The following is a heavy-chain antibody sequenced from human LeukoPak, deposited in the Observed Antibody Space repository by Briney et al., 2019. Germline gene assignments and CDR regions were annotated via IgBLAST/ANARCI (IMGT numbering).Heavy chain of an antibody. CDR2: INHSGST. D-gene: IGHD4-23*01. CDR1: GGSFSGYY. CDR3: ARGLRGVVTVSYYYYYMDV. Sequence: SETLSLTCAVYGGSFSGYYWSWIRQPPGKGLEWIGEINHSGSTNYNPSLKSRVTISVDTSKNQFSLKLSSVTAADTAVYYCARGLRGVVTVSYYYYYMDVWGKGTTVTVSS. J-gene: IGHJ6*03. V-gene: IGHV4-34*01.